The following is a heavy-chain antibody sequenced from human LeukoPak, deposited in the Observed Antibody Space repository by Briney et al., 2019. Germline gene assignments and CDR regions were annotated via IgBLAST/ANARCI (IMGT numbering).Heavy chain of an antibody. CDR3: ARENIVVVTASRDAFDI. Sequence: GGSLRLSCAASGFTFSSYSMNWVRQAPGKGLEWVSYISSGSSTIYYADSVKGRFTISRDNAKKSLCLQMNSLRDEDTAVYYCARENIVVVTASRDAFDIWGQGTMVTVSS. V-gene: IGHV3-48*02. D-gene: IGHD2-21*02. CDR1: GFTFSSYS. CDR2: ISSGSSTI. J-gene: IGHJ3*02.